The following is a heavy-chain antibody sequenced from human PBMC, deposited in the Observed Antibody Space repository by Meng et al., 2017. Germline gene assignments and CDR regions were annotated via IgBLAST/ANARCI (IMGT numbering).Heavy chain of an antibody. CDR3: LTLNTPFDP. CDR1: GFTFSGSA. D-gene: IGHD3-16*02. V-gene: IGHV3-73*01. Sequence: GGSLRLSCAASGFTFSGSAMHWGRQASGKGLEWVGRIRSTANRYATAYAASVKGRSTISREDSRHTAYLQMNSLKTEDTDVYYCLTLNTPFDPWGQGTLVTVSS. CDR2: IRSTANRYAT. J-gene: IGHJ5*02.